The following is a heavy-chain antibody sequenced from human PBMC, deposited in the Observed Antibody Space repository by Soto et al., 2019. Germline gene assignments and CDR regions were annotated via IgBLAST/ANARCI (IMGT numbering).Heavy chain of an antibody. D-gene: IGHD6-13*01. CDR2: IGTAGDT. V-gene: IGHV3-13*01. CDR3: AKSQEIGTHFFDS. J-gene: IGHJ4*02. CDR1: GFTFRGFD. Sequence: ILSCEARGFTFRGFDMHLVRQPTGKGLEWVSSIGTAGDTYYAVSVKGRFTISRDNAKTSLSLQMNSLRAGDMAVYFCAKSQEIGTHFFDSWGQGTQVTVSS.